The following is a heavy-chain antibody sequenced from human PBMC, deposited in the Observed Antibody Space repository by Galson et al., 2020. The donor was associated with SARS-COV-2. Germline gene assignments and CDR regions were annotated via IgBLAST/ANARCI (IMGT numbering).Heavy chain of an antibody. CDR1: GFTFSDYY. D-gene: IGHD3-22*01. J-gene: IGHJ4*02. V-gene: IGHV3-11*06. CDR3: ARVLYYYDSSGHYYFDQ. Sequence: GESLKISCVASGFTFSDYYMSWIRQVPGKGLEWVSYISSGSSYTKYADSMKGRFTISRDNAKNSLYLQMNSLRAEDTAVYYCARVLYYYDSSGHYYFDQWGQGTLVTVSS. CDR2: ISSGSSYT.